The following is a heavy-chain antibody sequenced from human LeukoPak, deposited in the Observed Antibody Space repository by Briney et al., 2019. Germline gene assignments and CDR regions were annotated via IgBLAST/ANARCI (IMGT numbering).Heavy chain of an antibody. J-gene: IGHJ3*02. D-gene: IGHD5-12*01. Sequence: PGGSLRLSCAASGFTFSSYGMTWVRQAPGKGLEWVSYISSSSTIYYADSVKGRFTISRDNAKNSLYLQMNSLRAEDTAVYYCAPVRGGYDNALDIWGQGTMVTVSS. CDR3: APVRGGYDNALDI. CDR1: GFTFSSYG. CDR2: ISSSSTI. V-gene: IGHV3-48*01.